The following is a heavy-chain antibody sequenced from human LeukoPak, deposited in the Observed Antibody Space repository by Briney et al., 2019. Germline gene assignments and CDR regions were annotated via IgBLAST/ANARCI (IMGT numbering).Heavy chain of an antibody. V-gene: IGHV1-8*03. CDR1: GYTFTSYD. Sequence: ASVKVSCKASGYTFTSYDINWVRQATGQGLEWMGWMNPNSGNTGYAQKFQGRVTITRNTSISTAYMELSSLRSEDTAVYYCASNLRLRKRDEAIGYRGQGTLVTVSS. J-gene: IGHJ4*02. CDR3: ASNLRLRKRDEAIGY. D-gene: IGHD5-24*01. CDR2: MNPNSGNT.